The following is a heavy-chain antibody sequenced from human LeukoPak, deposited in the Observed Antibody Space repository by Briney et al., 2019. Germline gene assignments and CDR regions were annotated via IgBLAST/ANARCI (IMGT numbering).Heavy chain of an antibody. J-gene: IGHJ4*02. V-gene: IGHV3-23*01. D-gene: IGHD3-10*01. Sequence: PGGSLRLSCAASGLTVSSNHMSWVRQAPGEGLEWVSGISGSGGRTYYADSVKGRFTISRDNSKNTLYLQMNSLRAEDTAVYYCAKEPGSYFGSGSYIYWGQGTLVTVSS. CDR2: ISGSGGRT. CDR3: AKEPGSYFGSGSYIY. CDR1: GLTVSSNH.